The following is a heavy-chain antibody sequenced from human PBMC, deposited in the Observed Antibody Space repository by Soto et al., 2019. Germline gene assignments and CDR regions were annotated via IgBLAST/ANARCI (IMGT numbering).Heavy chain of an antibody. CDR1: GGSINSYY. J-gene: IGHJ3*02. CDR3: ARQDPYYDILTGYSPRAFDI. D-gene: IGHD3-9*01. CDR2: IYYSGST. Sequence: PSETLSLTCTVSGGSINSYYWSWIRQPPGKGLEWIGYIYYSGSTNYNPSLKSRVTISVDTSKNQFSLKLSSVTAADTAVYYCARQDPYYDILTGYSPRAFDIWGQGTMVTVSS. V-gene: IGHV4-59*08.